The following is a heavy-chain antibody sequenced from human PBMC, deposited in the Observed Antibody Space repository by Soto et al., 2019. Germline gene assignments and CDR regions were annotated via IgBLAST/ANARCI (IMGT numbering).Heavy chain of an antibody. CDR3: ARTHYSDRSGTDY. D-gene: IGHD3-22*01. V-gene: IGHV4-30-4*01. CDR2: IYYSGST. Sequence: PSETLSLTCTVSGGSIRSGDSYWSWILQPPGKGLEWIGYIYYSGSTYYNPSLKSRVTISLNTSKNQFSLNLSSVTAADTAVYYCARTHYSDRSGTDYWGQGTLVTVSS. J-gene: IGHJ4*02. CDR1: GGSIRSGDSY.